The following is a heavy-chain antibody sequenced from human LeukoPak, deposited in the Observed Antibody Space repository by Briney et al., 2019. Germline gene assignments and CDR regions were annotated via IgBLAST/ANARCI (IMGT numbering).Heavy chain of an antibody. CDR1: GFTFVDYA. D-gene: IGHD2-2*01. CDR2: ITWSGGTM. J-gene: IGHJ4*02. CDR3: ARSIPAGNRR. V-gene: IGHV3-9*01. Sequence: GRSLRLSCAASGFTFVDYAMHWVRQAPGKGLEWVSGITWSGGTMGYADSVKGRFTISRDNAKNSLYLQMNSLRAEDTAVYYCARSIPAGNRRWGQGTLVTVSS.